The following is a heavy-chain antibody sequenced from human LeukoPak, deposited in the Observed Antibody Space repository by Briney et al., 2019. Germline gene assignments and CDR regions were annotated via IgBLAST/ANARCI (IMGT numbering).Heavy chain of an antibody. D-gene: IGHD6-19*01. V-gene: IGHV3-21*01. CDR3: ARELRAVAGTIRAFDI. J-gene: IGHJ3*02. CDR2: ISSSSSYI. Sequence: PGGSLRLSCAASGFTFSSYSMNWVRQAPGKGLEWVSSISSSSSYIYYADSVKGRFTISRDNAKNSLYLQMNSLRAEDTAVYYCARELRAVAGTIRAFDIWGQGTMVTVSS. CDR1: GFTFSSYS.